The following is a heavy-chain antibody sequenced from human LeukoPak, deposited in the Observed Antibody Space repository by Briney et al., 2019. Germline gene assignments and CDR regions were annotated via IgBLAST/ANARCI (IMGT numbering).Heavy chain of an antibody. Sequence: GGSLRLSCAASGFTFSSYSMNWVRQAPGKGLEWVSSISSSSSYIYYADSVKRRFTISRDNAKNSLYLQMNSLRAEDTAVYYCARGEYPAGFYYYYYMDVWGKGTTVTVSS. CDR1: GFTFSSYS. J-gene: IGHJ6*03. V-gene: IGHV3-21*01. CDR2: ISSSSSYI. D-gene: IGHD2-2*01. CDR3: ARGEYPAGFYYYYYMDV.